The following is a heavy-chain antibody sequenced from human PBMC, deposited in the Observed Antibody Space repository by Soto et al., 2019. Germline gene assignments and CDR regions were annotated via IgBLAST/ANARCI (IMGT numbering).Heavy chain of an antibody. CDR1: GGSISSYY. V-gene: IGHV4-59*01. J-gene: IGHJ6*02. D-gene: IGHD5-18*01. CDR2: IYYSGST. CDR3: ASSDTAMVSVGMDV. Sequence: SETLSLTCTVCGGSISSYYWSWIRQPPGKGLEWIGYIYYSGSTNYNPSLKSRVTISVDTSKNQFSLKLSSVTAADTAVYYCASSDTAMVSVGMDVWGQGTTVTVSS.